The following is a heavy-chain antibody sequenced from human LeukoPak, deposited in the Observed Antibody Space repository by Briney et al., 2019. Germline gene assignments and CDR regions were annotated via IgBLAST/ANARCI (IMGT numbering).Heavy chain of an antibody. D-gene: IGHD6-13*01. CDR2: ISGSGGTT. J-gene: IGHJ4*02. CDR1: GFTFSTYA. V-gene: IGHV3-23*01. CDR3: AKNIAAPTTPFDY. Sequence: GGSLRLSCAAPGFTFSTYAMNWVRQAPRKGLEWVSGISGSGGTTYYADSVKGRFTISRDNSKNTLYLQMNYLRAEDTALYYCAKNIAAPTTPFDYWGQGTLVTVSS.